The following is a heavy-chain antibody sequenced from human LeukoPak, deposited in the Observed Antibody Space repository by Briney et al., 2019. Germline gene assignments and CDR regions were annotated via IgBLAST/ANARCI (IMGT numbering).Heavy chain of an antibody. V-gene: IGHV3-11*01. Sequence: GGSLRLSCAASVFTFSDYYMSWIRQAPGKGLEWVSYISSSGSTIYYADSVKGRFTISRDNAKNSLYLQMNSLRAEDTAVYYCARDLRMFPPRYDYWGQGTLVTVSS. CDR2: ISSSGSTI. J-gene: IGHJ4*02. D-gene: IGHD3-10*02. CDR1: VFTFSDYY. CDR3: ARDLRMFPPRYDY.